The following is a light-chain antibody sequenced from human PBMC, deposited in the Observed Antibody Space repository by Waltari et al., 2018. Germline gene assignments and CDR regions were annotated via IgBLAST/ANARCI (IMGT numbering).Light chain of an antibody. V-gene: IGKV1-27*01. CDR3: QKYDRAPRT. Sequence: DIQMTQSPSSLSASVGDRVTITCRASQGITNYLAWYQHKPGKVPKILIYAASTLQSGVPSRFSGSGSGTDFTLAISSLQPEDVATYYCQKYDRAPRTFGQGTKVEIK. CDR2: AAS. CDR1: QGITNY. J-gene: IGKJ1*01.